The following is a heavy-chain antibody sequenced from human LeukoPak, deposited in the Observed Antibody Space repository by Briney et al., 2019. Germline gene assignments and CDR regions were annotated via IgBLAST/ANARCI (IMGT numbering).Heavy chain of an antibody. CDR1: GYTCTGYY. CDR2: INPKSGGT. CDR3: ARYLTSIDS. V-gene: IGHV1-2*06. J-gene: IGHJ4*02. Sequence: ASVKVSCKTSGYTCTGYYIHWVRQAPGQGPEWMGRINPKSGGTNYAQKFQGRVTMTRNTSITTAYMELSGLSLDDTAVYYCARYLTSIDSWGQGTLVTVSS. D-gene: IGHD1-20*01.